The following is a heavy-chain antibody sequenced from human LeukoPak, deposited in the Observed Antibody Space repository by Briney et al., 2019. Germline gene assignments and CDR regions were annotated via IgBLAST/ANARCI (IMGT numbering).Heavy chain of an antibody. CDR1: GFTFSSYA. V-gene: IGHV3-21*01. CDR3: ARVGYSGYEVNYFDY. CDR2: ISSSSSYI. Sequence: GRSLRLSCAASGFTFSSYAIHWVRQAPGKGLEWVSSISSSSSYIYYADSVKGRFTISRDNAKNSLYLQMNSLRAEDTAVYYCARVGYSGYEVNYFDYWGQGTLVTVSS. D-gene: IGHD5-12*01. J-gene: IGHJ4*02.